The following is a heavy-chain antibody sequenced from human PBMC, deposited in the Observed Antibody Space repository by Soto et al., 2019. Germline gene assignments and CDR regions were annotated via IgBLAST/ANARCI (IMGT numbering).Heavy chain of an antibody. V-gene: IGHV3-74*01. CDR2: ISDEGSRA. Sequence: PGGSLRLSCTASGFTFSMYWMHWVRQVPGKGPEWVSRISDEGSRADYADSVKGRFTISRDNAKSTLYLEMHVLRADDTAVYYCTRGPRPSPVGTGAFWGQGTPVTVSS. CDR1: GFTFSMYW. D-gene: IGHD3-10*01. CDR3: TRGPRPSPVGTGAF. J-gene: IGHJ4*02.